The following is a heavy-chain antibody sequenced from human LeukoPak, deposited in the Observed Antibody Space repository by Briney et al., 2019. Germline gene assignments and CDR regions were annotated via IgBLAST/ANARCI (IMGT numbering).Heavy chain of an antibody. D-gene: IGHD1-26*01. Sequence: SETLSLTCAVYGGSFSGYYWSWIRQPPGKGLEWIGEINHSGSTNYNPSLKSRVTISVDTSKNQFSLKLSSVTAADTAVYYCARGLVGALRPFDYWGQGTLVTVSS. CDR3: ARGLVGALRPFDY. J-gene: IGHJ4*02. CDR2: INHSGST. CDR1: GGSFSGYY. V-gene: IGHV4-34*01.